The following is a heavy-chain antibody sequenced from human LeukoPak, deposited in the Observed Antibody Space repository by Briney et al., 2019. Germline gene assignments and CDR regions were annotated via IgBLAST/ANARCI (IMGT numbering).Heavy chain of an antibody. Sequence: GASVKVSCKASGGTFSSYAISWVRQAPGQGLEWMGRIIPILGIANYAQKFQGRVTITADKSTSTAYMELSSLRSEDTAVYYCARDEAVVMEDYYYGMDVWGQGTTVTVSS. V-gene: IGHV1-69*04. CDR1: GGTFSSYA. D-gene: IGHD6-19*01. J-gene: IGHJ6*02. CDR3: ARDEAVVMEDYYYGMDV. CDR2: IIPILGIA.